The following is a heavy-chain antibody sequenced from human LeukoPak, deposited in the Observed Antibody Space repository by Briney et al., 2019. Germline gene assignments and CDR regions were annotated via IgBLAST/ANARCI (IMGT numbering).Heavy chain of an antibody. V-gene: IGHV3-53*01. J-gene: IGHJ2*01. CDR3: ARVGDHYHWYFDL. CDR2: LYSGGDT. D-gene: IGHD3-10*01. CDR1: GFTVGTKY. Sequence: SRGSLRLSCAASGFTVGTKYMNWVRQAPGKGLEWVSILYSGGDTYYADSEKGRFTISRDNSRNTLSLQMNSLRVEDTAVYYCARVGDHYHWYFDLWGRGTLVTVSS.